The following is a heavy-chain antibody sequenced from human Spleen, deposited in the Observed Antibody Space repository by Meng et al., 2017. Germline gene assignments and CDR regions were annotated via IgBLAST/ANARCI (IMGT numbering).Heavy chain of an antibody. CDR3: ANYCGGDCSSFYYYAMDV. CDR1: GGSISSYY. V-gene: IGHV4-59*01. Sequence: GSLRLSCTVSGGSISSYYWSWIRQPPGKGLEWIGEISHSGSPNYNPSLKSRVTMSLDTSKNQFSLKLGSVTAADTAVYYCANYCGGDCSSFYYYAMDVWGRGTTVTVSS. CDR2: ISHSGSP. D-gene: IGHD2-21*02. J-gene: IGHJ6*02.